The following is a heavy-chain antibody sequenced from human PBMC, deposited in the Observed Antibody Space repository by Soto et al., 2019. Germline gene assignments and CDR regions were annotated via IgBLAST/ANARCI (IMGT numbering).Heavy chain of an antibody. V-gene: IGHV3-48*03. CDR2: ISSSGSTI. CDR1: GFTFSSYE. Sequence: GGSLRLSCAASGFTFSSYEINWFRQAPGKGLEWVSYISSSGSTIYYADSVKGRFTISRDNAKNSLYLQMNSLRAEDTAVYYCARDSAYYYDSSGYFYWGQGTLVTVSS. CDR3: ARDSAYYYDSSGYFY. J-gene: IGHJ4*02. D-gene: IGHD3-22*01.